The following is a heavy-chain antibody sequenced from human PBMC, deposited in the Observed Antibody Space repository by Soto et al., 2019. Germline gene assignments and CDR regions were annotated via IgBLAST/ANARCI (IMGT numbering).Heavy chain of an antibody. V-gene: IGHV3-53*02. CDR3: ASITSSLGAFDI. Sequence: EVQLVETGGGLIQPGGSLRLSCAASGFTVGSNYMSWVSQAPGKGLEWVSVIYSGGSTYYADSVKGRFTISRDNSKNTLYLQMNSLRAEDTAVYYRASITSSLGAFDIWGQGSMVTVSS. D-gene: IGHD3-16*01. CDR1: GFTVGSNY. J-gene: IGHJ3*02. CDR2: IYSGGST.